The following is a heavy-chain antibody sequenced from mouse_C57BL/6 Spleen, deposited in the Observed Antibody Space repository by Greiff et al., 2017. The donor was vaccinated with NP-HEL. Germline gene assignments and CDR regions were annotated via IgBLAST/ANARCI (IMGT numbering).Heavy chain of an antibody. D-gene: IGHD2-5*01. J-gene: IGHJ3*01. V-gene: IGHV5-4*03. CDR1: GFTFSSYA. CDR2: ISDGGSYT. CDR3: ASLSNYLSFAY. Sequence: EVKLVESGGGLVKPGGSLKLSCAASGFTFSSYAMSWVRQTPEKRLEWVATISDGGSYTYYPDNVKGRFTISRDNAKNNLYLQMSHLKSEDTAMYYCASLSNYLSFAYWGQGTLVTVSA.